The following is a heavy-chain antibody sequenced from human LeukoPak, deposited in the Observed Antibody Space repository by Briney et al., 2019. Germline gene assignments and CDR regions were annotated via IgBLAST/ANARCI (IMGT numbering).Heavy chain of an antibody. D-gene: IGHD6-19*01. V-gene: IGHV3-30*14. CDR1: GFTFSSYA. CDR3: ARDSSGPAY. J-gene: IGHJ4*02. CDR2: ISYDGSNK. Sequence: PGRSLRLSCAASGFTFSSYAMHWVRQAPGKGLEWVAVISYDGSNKYYADSVKGRFTISRDNSKNTLYLQMTSLRAEDTAVYYCARDSSGPAYWGQGTLVTVSS.